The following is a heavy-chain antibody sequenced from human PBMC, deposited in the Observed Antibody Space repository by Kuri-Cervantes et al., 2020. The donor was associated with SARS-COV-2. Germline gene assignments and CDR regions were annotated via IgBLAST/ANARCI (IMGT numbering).Heavy chain of an antibody. CDR1: GFTFSSYS. CDR3: ARWTSTYYYDSSGYAY. CDR2: ISSSSSSYI. J-gene: IGHJ4*02. Sequence: ETLSLTCAASGFTFSSYSMNWVRQAPGKGLEWVSSISSSSSSYIYYADSVKGRFTISRDNAKNSLYLQMNSLRAEDTAVYYCARWTSTYYYDSSGYAYWGQGTLVTVSS. D-gene: IGHD3-22*01. V-gene: IGHV3-21*01.